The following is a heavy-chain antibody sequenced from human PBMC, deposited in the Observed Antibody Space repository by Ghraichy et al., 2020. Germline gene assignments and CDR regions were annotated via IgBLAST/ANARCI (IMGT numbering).Heavy chain of an antibody. CDR2: ISSSSSYI. J-gene: IGHJ4*02. D-gene: IGHD3-9*01. CDR1: GFTFSSYS. CDR3: AGVHGSYYDILTGYYTFDY. Sequence: GGSLRLSCAASGFTFSSYSMNWVRQAPGKGLEWVSSISSSSSYIYYADSVKGRFTITRDNAKTSLYLQMNSLRAEDTAVYYCAGVHGSYYDILTGYYTFDYWGQRTLVTVSS. V-gene: IGHV3-21*01.